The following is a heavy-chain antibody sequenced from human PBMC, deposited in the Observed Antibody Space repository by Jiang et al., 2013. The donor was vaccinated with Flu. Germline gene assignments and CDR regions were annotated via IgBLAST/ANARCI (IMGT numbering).Heavy chain of an antibody. CDR1: GYTFTGYY. CDR3: ARGDIVVAPDWFDP. CDR2: INPNSGGT. V-gene: IGHV1-2*06. D-gene: IGHD2-2*01. Sequence: CGAEVKKPGASVKVSCKASGYTFTGYYMHWVRQAPGQGLEWMGRINPNSGGTNYAQKFQGRVTMTRDTSISTAYMELSRLRSDDTAVYYCARGDIVVAPDWFDPWGQGTLVTVSS. J-gene: IGHJ5*02.